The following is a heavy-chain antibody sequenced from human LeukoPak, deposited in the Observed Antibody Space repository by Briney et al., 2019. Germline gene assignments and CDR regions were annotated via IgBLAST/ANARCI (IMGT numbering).Heavy chain of an antibody. J-gene: IGHJ6*03. D-gene: IGHD2-2*01. V-gene: IGHV4-34*01. CDR2: INHSGST. CDR1: GGSFSGYY. CDR3: ARGLYCSSTSCYGPYYYYMDV. Sequence: PSETLSLTCAVYGGSFSGYYWSRIRQPPGKGLEWIGEINHSGSTNYNPSLKSRVTISVDTSKNQFSLKLSSVTAADTAVYYCARGLYCSSTSCYGPYYYYMDVWGKGTTVTVSS.